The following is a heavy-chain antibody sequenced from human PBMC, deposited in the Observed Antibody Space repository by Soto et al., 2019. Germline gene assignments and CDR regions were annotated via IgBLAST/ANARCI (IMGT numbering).Heavy chain of an antibody. Sequence: QVQLVESGGGVVQPGRSLRLSCAASGFTFSSYAMHWVRQAPGKGLEWVAVISYDGSNKYYADSVKGRFTISRDNSKNTRYLQMNSLRAEATAVYYCARDYYRFNSGYGFSMDVW. CDR1: GFTFSSYA. D-gene: IGHD5-12*01. V-gene: IGHV3-30-3*01. CDR3: ARDYYRFNSGYGFSMDV. J-gene: IGHJ6*01. CDR2: ISYDGSNK.